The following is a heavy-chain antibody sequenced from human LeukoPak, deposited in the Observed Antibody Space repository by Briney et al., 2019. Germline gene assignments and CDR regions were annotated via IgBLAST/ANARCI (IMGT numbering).Heavy chain of an antibody. CDR3: ARDPTVTPVGWFDP. Sequence: ASVKVSCKASGYTFTGYYMHWVRQTPGQGLEWMGWINPNSGGTNYAQKFQGRATMTRDTSISTAYMELSRLRSDDTAVYYCARDPTVTPVGWFDPWGQGTLVTVSS. D-gene: IGHD4-17*01. J-gene: IGHJ5*02. CDR2: INPNSGGT. V-gene: IGHV1-2*02. CDR1: GYTFTGYY.